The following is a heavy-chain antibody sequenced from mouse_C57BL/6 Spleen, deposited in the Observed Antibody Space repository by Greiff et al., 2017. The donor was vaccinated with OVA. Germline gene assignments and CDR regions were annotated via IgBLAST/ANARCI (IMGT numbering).Heavy chain of an antibody. CDR3: AREGQLRLRKGAMDY. V-gene: IGHV3-6*01. CDR1: GYSITSGYY. CDR2: ISYDGSN. J-gene: IGHJ4*01. D-gene: IGHD3-2*02. Sequence: EVKLQESGPGLVKPSQSLSLTCSVTGYSITSGYYWNWIRQFPGNKLEWMGYISYDGSNNYNPSLKNRIPITRDTSKNQFFLKLNSVTTEDTATYYGAREGQLRLRKGAMDYWGQGTSVTVSS.